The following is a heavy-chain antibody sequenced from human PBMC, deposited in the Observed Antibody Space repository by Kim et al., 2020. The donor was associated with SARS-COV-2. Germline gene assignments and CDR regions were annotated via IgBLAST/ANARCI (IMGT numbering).Heavy chain of an antibody. V-gene: IGHV3-43*01. D-gene: IGHD3-10*01. J-gene: IGHJ4*02. Sequence: DSVKGRFTITRDNSKNSLYLQMNSLRTEDTALYYCAKDIRRYYDGSVLDYWGQGTLVTVSS. CDR3: AKDIRRYYDGSVLDY.